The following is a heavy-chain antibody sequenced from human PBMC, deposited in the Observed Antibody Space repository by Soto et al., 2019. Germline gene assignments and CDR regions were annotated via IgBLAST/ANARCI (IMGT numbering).Heavy chain of an antibody. Sequence: GGSLRLSCAASGFTFSSYGMHWVRQAPGKGLEWVAVISYDGSNKYYADSVKGRFTISRDNSKNTLYLQMNSLRAEDTAVCYCAKWVVVVPAAIGTDYYYSGMDVWGQGTTVTVFS. CDR2: ISYDGSNK. CDR1: GFTFSSYG. D-gene: IGHD2-2*02. J-gene: IGHJ6*02. CDR3: AKWVVVVPAAIGTDYYYSGMDV. V-gene: IGHV3-30*18.